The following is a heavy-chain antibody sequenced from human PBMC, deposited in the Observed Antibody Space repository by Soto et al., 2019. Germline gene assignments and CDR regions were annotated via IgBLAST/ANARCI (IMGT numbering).Heavy chain of an antibody. CDR2: IYHTGHA. CDR3: ASKLGPYYYGLDV. V-gene: IGHV4-4*02. Sequence: PSETLSLTCTVYGDPLTNNHWWTWVRQPPGKGPEMIGEIYHTGHANYNPSLNSRVAISVDKSKNQFSLTLNSVTAADTAVYYCASKLGPYYYGLDVWGQGTTVTVSS. J-gene: IGHJ6*02. CDR1: GDPLTNNHW. D-gene: IGHD3-16*01.